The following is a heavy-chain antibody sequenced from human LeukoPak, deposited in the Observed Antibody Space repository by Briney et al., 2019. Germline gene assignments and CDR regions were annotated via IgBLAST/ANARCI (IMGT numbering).Heavy chain of an antibody. CDR2: IYHSGGS. J-gene: IGHJ5*02. CDR1: GGSISSYY. D-gene: IGHD1-1*01. Sequence: SETLSLTCTVSGGSISSYYWSWIRQPPGKGLEWIGNIYHSGGSYYNSSLKSRVTILVDTSKNQFSLKLSSVTAADTAVYYCAKAGTTGIHHWFDPWGQGNLVTVSS. CDR3: AKAGTTGIHHWFDP. V-gene: IGHV4-59*04.